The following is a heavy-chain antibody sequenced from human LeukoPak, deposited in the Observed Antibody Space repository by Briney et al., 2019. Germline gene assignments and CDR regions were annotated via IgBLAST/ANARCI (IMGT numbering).Heavy chain of an antibody. Sequence: PGGSLRLSCAASGFTFDDYAMHWVRQAPGKGLEWVSLISWDGGSTYYADSVKGRFTISRDNAKNSLYLQMNSLSGEDTAVYYCARGRGSITDAFDIWGQGTMVTVSS. D-gene: IGHD1-14*01. CDR1: GFTFDDYA. J-gene: IGHJ3*02. V-gene: IGHV3-43D*03. CDR3: ARGRGSITDAFDI. CDR2: ISWDGGST.